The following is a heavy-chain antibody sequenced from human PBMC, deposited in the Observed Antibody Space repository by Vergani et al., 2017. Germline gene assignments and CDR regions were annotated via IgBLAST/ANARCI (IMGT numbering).Heavy chain of an antibody. CDR3: TRGSRRYTGCFFDY. CDR2: VGRSSATP. Sequence: EVQLLESGGGLVQPGGSLRLSCEASGFSFPGYAMSWVRQAPGKGLEWVSSVGRSSATPYYADSVKGRFIISRDNSKNTLHLQMNSLRADATAVYYCTRGSRRYTGCFFDYWGQGTLATVSS. V-gene: IGHV3-23*01. CDR1: GFSFPGYA. J-gene: IGHJ4*02. D-gene: IGHD5-12*01.